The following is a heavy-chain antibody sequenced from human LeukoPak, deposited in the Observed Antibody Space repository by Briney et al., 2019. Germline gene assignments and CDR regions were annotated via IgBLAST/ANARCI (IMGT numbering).Heavy chain of an antibody. D-gene: IGHD3-22*01. V-gene: IGHV4-38-2*01. CDR2: IYRSGST. J-gene: IGHJ4*02. CDR3: ARGRIDYFDSSGYSGYFDY. Sequence: PSETLSLTCAVSGYSISSGYYWGWLRQPRGKGLEWIGIIYRSGSTYYNPSLKSRVTISVDTSQNQFSLKLSSVTAADTAVYYCARGRIDYFDSSGYSGYFDYWGQGTLVTVSS. CDR1: GYSISSGYY.